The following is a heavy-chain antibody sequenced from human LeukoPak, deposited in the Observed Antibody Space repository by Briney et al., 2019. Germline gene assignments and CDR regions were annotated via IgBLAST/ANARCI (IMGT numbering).Heavy chain of an antibody. CDR3: ARGIAVGGRDYYMDV. V-gene: IGHV1-2*02. D-gene: IGHD6-19*01. J-gene: IGHJ6*03. CDR2: INPNSGGT. CDR1: GYTFTGYY. Sequence: ASVKVSCKASGYTFTGYYMHWVRQAPGQGLEWMGWINPNSGGTNYAQKFQGRVTMTRDTSISTAYMELSRLRSDDTAVYCCARGIAVGGRDYYMDVWGKGTTVTVSS.